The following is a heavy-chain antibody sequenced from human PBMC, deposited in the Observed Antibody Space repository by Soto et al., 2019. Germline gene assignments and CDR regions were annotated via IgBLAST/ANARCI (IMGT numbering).Heavy chain of an antibody. Sequence: QVQLVQSGAEVKKPGSSVKVSCKASGGSFGNSAINWVRQTPGQGLEWLGGFIPVYRTLNYAQKFQGRVTITAEESMGTAYMTLSSLASDDTAVYYCATGVIWIGYFTVDSWGQGTRVTVSS. D-gene: IGHD3-3*01. CDR1: GGSFGNSA. CDR2: FIPVYRTL. V-gene: IGHV1-69*01. J-gene: IGHJ4*02. CDR3: ATGVIWIGYFTVDS.